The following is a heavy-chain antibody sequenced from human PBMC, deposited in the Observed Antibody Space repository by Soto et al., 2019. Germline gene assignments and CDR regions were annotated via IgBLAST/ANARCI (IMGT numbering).Heavy chain of an antibody. CDR1: GFTFSSYA. Sequence: GGSLRLSCAASGFTFSSYAMHWVRQAPGKGLEWVSVISYDGSNKYYADSVKGRLTISRDNSKNTLYLQMNSLRAEDTAVYYCASPTSLGDYYYYYGMDVWGQGTTVTVSS. J-gene: IGHJ6*02. CDR3: ASPTSLGDYYYYYGMDV. CDR2: ISYDGSNK. V-gene: IGHV3-30-3*01.